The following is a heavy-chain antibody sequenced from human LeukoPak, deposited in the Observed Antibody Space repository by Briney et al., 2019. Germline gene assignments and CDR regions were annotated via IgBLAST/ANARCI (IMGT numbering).Heavy chain of an antibody. CDR3: ARRYFDY. CDR2: IKEDGSEK. V-gene: IGHV3-7*03. J-gene: IGHJ4*02. CDR1: GFTFSDYW. Sequence: GGSLRLSCAASGFTFSDYWMGWVRQAPGKGLEWVANIKEDGSEKYYVDSVKGRFTISRDNAKNSLYLQMSSLRAEDTAVYYCARRYFDYWGQGTLVTVSS.